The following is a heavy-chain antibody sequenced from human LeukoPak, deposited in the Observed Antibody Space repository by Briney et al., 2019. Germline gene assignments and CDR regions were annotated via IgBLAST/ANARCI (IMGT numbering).Heavy chain of an antibody. J-gene: IGHJ4*02. CDR2: LYSGGTT. V-gene: IGHV3-53*01. CDR3: ARGRWWFDY. CDR1: GFTVSSNY. D-gene: IGHD2-8*02. Sequence: SGGSLRLSCAASGFTVSSNYMTWVRQAPGKGLEWVSVLYSGGTTYYADSVKGRFTIPRDNSKNTLYLQMNSLRAEDTAVYYCARGRWWFDYWGQGTLVTVSS.